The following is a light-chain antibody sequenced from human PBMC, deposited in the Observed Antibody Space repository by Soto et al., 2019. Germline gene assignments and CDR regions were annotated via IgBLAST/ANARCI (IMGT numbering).Light chain of an antibody. J-gene: IGLJ2*01. CDR2: VVS. Sequence: QSALTQPPSASGSPGQSVTISCTGTSGDIGGYNYVSWLQQHPGKAPKLLIYVVSNRPSGVSNRFSGSKSGNTASLTISGLQAEDEAEYYCSSYTGSSINTVVFGGGTKLTVL. CDR1: SGDIGGYNY. CDR3: SSYTGSSINTVV. V-gene: IGLV2-14*01.